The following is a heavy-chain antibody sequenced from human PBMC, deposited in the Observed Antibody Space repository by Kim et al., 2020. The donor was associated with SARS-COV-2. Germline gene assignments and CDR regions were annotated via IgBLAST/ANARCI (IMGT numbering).Heavy chain of an antibody. D-gene: IGHD3-3*01. CDR3: ARGAIFGVAPSPIGY. V-gene: IGHV4-34*01. CDR2: INHSGST. Sequence: SETLSLTCAVYGGSFSGYYWSWIRQPPGKGLEWIGEINHSGSTNYNPSLKSRVTISVDASKNQFSLKLSSVTAADTAVYYCARGAIFGVAPSPIGYWGQGTLVTVSS. J-gene: IGHJ4*02. CDR1: GGSFSGYY.